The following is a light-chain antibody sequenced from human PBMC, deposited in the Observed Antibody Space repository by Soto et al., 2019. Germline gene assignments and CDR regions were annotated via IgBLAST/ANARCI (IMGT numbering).Light chain of an antibody. CDR1: QSVSSN. J-gene: IGKJ5*01. CDR3: QQYNTWPPT. Sequence: EIVMTQSPATLSVSPGERATLSCRASQSVSSNLAWYQQKPGQAPRLLVYGASTRATIIPARFSGSRSGTEFTLTISGLQSEAFAVYYCQQYNTWPPTFGQGTRLEIK. V-gene: IGKV3-15*01. CDR2: GAS.